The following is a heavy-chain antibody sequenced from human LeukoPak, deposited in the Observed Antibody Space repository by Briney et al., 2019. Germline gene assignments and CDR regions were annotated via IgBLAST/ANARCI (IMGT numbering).Heavy chain of an antibody. J-gene: IGHJ3*02. Sequence: GGSLRLSCAASGFTFDDYAMHWVRQAPGKGLEWVGVIWYDGSNKYYADSVKGRFTISRDNSKNTLYLQMNSLRAEDTAVYYCVQEGPRGLAFDIWGQGTKVTVSS. CDR2: IWYDGSNK. CDR1: GFTFDDYA. V-gene: IGHV3-33*06. CDR3: VQEGPRGLAFDI.